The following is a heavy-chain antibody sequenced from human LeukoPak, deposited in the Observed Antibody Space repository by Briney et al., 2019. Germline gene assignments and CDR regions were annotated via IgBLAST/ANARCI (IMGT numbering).Heavy chain of an antibody. CDR1: GSSFSGYY. Sequence: PSETLSLTCGVYGSSFSGYYWSWIPQPPGEGLEWSGEIHHSGSTNYNATLKSRVTKSVDTSRKQFSLKLSSVTAADSAMYYCAREPGWTIAARPFDYCGQGTLVTVSS. V-gene: IGHV4-34*01. CDR3: AREPGWTIAARPFDY. D-gene: IGHD6-6*01. J-gene: IGHJ4*02. CDR2: IHHSGST.